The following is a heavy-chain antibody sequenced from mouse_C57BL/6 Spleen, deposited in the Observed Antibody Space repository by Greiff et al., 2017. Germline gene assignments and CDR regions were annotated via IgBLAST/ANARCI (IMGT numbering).Heavy chain of an antibody. CDR1: GYTFTRYW. V-gene: IGHV1-50*01. CDR2: IDPSDSYT. Sequence: QVQLQQPGAELVKPGASVKLSCKASGYTFTRYWMQWVKQRPGQGLEWIGEIDPSDSYTNYNQKFKGKATLTVDTSSSTAYMQLSSLTSEDSAVYYCAIYDGYYVYYFDYWGQGTTLTVSS. D-gene: IGHD2-3*01. CDR3: AIYDGYYVYYFDY. J-gene: IGHJ2*01.